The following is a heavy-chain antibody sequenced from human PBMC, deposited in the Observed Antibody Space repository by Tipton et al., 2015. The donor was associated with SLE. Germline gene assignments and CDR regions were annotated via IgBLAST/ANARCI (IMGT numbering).Heavy chain of an antibody. Sequence: QSGAEVKKPGASVRVSCKTSGYTFTGYGISWVRQAPGQGPEWIGWISTYNGNTNYARKFQGRLTLTTDTSTATAYMELRGLRFDDTALYYCARDTVRWFESWGQGTLVTVSS. CDR3: ARDTVRWFES. V-gene: IGHV1-18*01. D-gene: IGHD4-11*01. CDR1: GYTFTGYG. CDR2: ISTYNGNT. J-gene: IGHJ5*01.